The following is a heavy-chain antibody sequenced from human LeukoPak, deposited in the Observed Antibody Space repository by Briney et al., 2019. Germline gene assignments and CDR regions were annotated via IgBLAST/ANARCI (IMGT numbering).Heavy chain of an antibody. J-gene: IGHJ3*02. CDR2: IHSGGSST. V-gene: IGHV3-53*01. Sequence: GGSLRLSCAASGFTVSSSYMSWVRQAPGKGLEWVSVIHSGGSSTYYADSVKGRFTISRDNSKNTLYLQVNSLRADDTAVYYCAKRIDSYGRNAFDIWGRGTTVTVSS. CDR1: GFTVSSSY. D-gene: IGHD1-26*01. CDR3: AKRIDSYGRNAFDI.